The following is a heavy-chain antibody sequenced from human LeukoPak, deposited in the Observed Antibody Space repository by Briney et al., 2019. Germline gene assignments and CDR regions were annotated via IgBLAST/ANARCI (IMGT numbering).Heavy chain of an antibody. D-gene: IGHD4-17*01. CDR1: GYTFTSYY. V-gene: IGHV1-46*01. J-gene: IGHJ6*02. CDR2: INPTGGST. Sequence: ASVKVSCKASGYTFTSYYMHWVRQAPGQGLEWMGIINPTGGSTSYAQKFQGRVTMTRDTSTSTVYMELSSLRSEDTAVYYCARGYGAGYYYYGMDVWGQGTTVTVSS. CDR3: ARGYGAGYYYYGMDV.